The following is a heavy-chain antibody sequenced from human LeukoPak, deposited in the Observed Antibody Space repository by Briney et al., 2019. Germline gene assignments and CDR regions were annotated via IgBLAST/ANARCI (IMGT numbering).Heavy chain of an antibody. J-gene: IGHJ3*02. CDR2: ISYSGST. V-gene: IGHV4-61*01. CDR1: GGSVSSGSYY. CDR3: ARRGSGGRSFDI. Sequence: SEALSLTCTVSGGSVSSGSYYWTWIRQPPGKGLEWIGYISYSGSTNYNPSLKSRVTISVDTSKNQFSLNLSSVTAADTAVYYCARRGSGGRSFDIWGQGTMVTVSS. D-gene: IGHD2-15*01.